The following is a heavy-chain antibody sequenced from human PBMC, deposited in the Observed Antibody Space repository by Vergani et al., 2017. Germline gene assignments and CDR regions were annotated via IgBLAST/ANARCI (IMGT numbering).Heavy chain of an antibody. D-gene: IGHD3-22*01. CDR3: AKDSRYYDSSGYYSD. CDR1: GFTFSSYA. J-gene: IGHJ4*02. V-gene: IGHV3-23*01. Sequence: EVQLLESGGGLVQPGGSLRLSCAASGFTFSSYAMSWVRQAPGKGLEWVSAISGSGGSTYYADSVKGRFTISRDNSKNTLYLQMHSLRAEDTAVYYCAKDSRYYDSSGYYSDWGQGTLVTVSS. CDR2: ISGSGGST.